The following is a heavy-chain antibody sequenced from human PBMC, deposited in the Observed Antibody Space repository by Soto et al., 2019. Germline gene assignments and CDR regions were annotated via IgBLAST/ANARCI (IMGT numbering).Heavy chain of an antibody. J-gene: IGHJ4*02. CDR2: ISYDGGNK. D-gene: IGHD3-9*01. CDR3: TSPSINYDILTDYFNY. CDR1: GFTFSSYA. Sequence: PGGSLRLSCAASGFTFSSYAMHWVRQAPGKGLEWVAVISYDGGNKYYADSVKGRFTISRDNSKNTLYLQMNSLKTEDTAVYYCTSPSINYDILTDYFNYWGQGSLVTVSS. V-gene: IGHV3-30-3*01.